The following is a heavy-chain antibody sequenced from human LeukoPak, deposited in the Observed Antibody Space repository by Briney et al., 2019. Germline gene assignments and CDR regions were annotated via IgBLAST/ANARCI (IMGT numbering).Heavy chain of an antibody. J-gene: IGHJ4*02. D-gene: IGHD3-22*01. CDR1: GYTFTSYD. Sequence: ASVKVSCKASGYTFTSYDINWVRQATGQGLEWMGWMNANSDNTGYTQKFQGRVTMTRNTSISTAYMELSSLRSEDTAVYYCARDRYYDSSGPFDYWGQGTLVTVSS. CDR2: MNANSDNT. V-gene: IGHV1-8*01. CDR3: ARDRYYDSSGPFDY.